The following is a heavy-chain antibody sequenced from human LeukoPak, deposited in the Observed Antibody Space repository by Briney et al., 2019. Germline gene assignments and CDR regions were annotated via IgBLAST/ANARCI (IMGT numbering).Heavy chain of an antibody. CDR3: AKDWTYYFDY. Sequence: GGSLRLSCAASGFTFSNYDMNWVRQAPGKGLEWVAFIRYDGSNKYYADSVKGRFTTSRDSSKNTLYLQMNSLRAEDTAVYYCAKDWTYYFDYWGQGTLVTVSS. D-gene: IGHD3/OR15-3a*01. V-gene: IGHV3-30*02. CDR1: GFTFSNYD. J-gene: IGHJ4*02. CDR2: IRYDGSNK.